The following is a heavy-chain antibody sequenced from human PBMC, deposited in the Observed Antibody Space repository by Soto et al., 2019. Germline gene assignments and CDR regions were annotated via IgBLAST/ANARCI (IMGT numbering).Heavy chain of an antibody. CDR1: GGSISSYY. V-gene: IGHV4-59*01. CDR2: IYYSGST. D-gene: IGHD5-18*01. J-gene: IGHJ4*02. Sequence: QVQLQESGPGLVKPSETLSLTCTVSGGSISSYYWSWIRQPPGKGLEWIGYIYYSGSTNYNPSLKSRGTISVDTSKNQVSLQLSSVTAADTAVYYCARATAMAISYFDYWGQGTLVTVSS. CDR3: ARATAMAISYFDY.